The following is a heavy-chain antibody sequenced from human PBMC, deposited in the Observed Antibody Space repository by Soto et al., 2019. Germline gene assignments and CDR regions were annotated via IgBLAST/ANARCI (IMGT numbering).Heavy chain of an antibody. J-gene: IGHJ4*02. V-gene: IGHV3-33*01. CDR3: ARDRLGELPDY. Sequence: QVQLVESGGGLVQPGRSLRLSCAASGFTFSGYGMHWVRQAPGKGLEWVALIWYDGSSQYYADSVKGRFTISKDNSKDTVYLQMNSLRAEDTAVYYCARDRLGELPDYWGQGTLVTVSS. CDR1: GFTFSGYG. CDR2: IWYDGSSQ. D-gene: IGHD3-16*01.